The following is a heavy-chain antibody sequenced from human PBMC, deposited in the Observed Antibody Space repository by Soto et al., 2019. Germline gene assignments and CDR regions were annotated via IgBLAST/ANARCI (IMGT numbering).Heavy chain of an antibody. D-gene: IGHD3-16*01. CDR3: AGLMIAFGGVFDY. V-gene: IGHV3-23*01. CDR1: GFTFNTYD. CDR2: ISGSGRKT. Sequence: EGQLLESGGGLLPAGGSLRLSCAASGFTFNTYDMSWVRQAPGKGPEWVSDISGSGRKTNYADSVKGRFTISRDNSKNTLYLQMNSLRADDTALYYCAGLMIAFGGVFDYWGPGTLVTVSS. J-gene: IGHJ4*02.